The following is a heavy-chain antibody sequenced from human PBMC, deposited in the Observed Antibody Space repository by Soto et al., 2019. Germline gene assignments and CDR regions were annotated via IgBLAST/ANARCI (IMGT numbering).Heavy chain of an antibody. CDR3: ARGYYGYGMDV. D-gene: IGHD4-17*01. Sequence: SETLSLTCAVYGGSFSGYYWSWIRQPPGKGLEWIGEINHSGSTNYNPSLKSRVTISVDTSKNQFSLKLSSVTAADTAVYYCARGYYGYGMDVWDQGTTVTVSS. J-gene: IGHJ6*02. CDR1: GGSFSGYY. CDR2: INHSGST. V-gene: IGHV4-34*01.